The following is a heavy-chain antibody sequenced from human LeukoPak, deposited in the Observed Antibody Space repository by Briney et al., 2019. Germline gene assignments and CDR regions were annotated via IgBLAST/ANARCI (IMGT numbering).Heavy chain of an antibody. D-gene: IGHD2-15*01. CDR2: ISAYNGNT. CDR3: ARDPIAKSPWWQH. Sequence: ASVKASCKASGYTFTSYGISWVRQAPGQGLEWMGWISAYNGNTNYAQKLQGRVTMTTDTSTSTAYMELRSLRPDDTAVYYCARDPIAKSPWWQHWGQGTLVTVSS. CDR1: GYTFTSYG. V-gene: IGHV1-18*01. J-gene: IGHJ1*01.